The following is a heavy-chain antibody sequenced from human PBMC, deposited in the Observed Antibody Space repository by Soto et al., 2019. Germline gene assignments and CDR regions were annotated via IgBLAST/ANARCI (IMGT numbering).Heavy chain of an antibody. CDR2: IYWDDDK. V-gene: IGHV2-5*02. J-gene: IGHJ4*02. CDR1: GFSFSTSGVS. CDR3: AHSQCTSARCYGLDY. Sequence: QITLKESGPTLVKPTQTLTLTCTFSGFSFSTSGVSVGWIRQPPGWALEWLALIYWDDDKRYSPSLSSSLTITKDTSKNQVVLTMDNVDPVDTATYYCAHSQCTSARCYGLDYWGQGILVTVSS. D-gene: IGHD2-2*01.